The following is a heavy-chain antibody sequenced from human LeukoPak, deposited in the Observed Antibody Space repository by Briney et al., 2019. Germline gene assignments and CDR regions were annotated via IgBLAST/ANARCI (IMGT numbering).Heavy chain of an antibody. Sequence: ASVKVSCKASVYTFTSYYMHWVRQAPGQGLEWMGIINPSGGSTSYAQKFQGRVTMTRDTSTSTVYMEVSNLRSEDTAVYYCARVMVRGVPYNWFDPWGQGTLVTVSS. V-gene: IGHV1-46*01. CDR2: INPSGGST. CDR3: ARVMVRGVPYNWFDP. J-gene: IGHJ5*02. CDR1: VYTFTSYY. D-gene: IGHD3-10*01.